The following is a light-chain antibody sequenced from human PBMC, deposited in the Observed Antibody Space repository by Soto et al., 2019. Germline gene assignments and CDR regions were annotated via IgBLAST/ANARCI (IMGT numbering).Light chain of an antibody. J-gene: IGKJ1*01. CDR3: QQYGSSPWT. V-gene: IGKV3-20*01. CDR2: GAC. Sequence: EIVLTHSPGTLSLSPGERATLSCRASQSVSSSYLAWYQQKPGQAPRLLIYGACSRATGIPDRFSGSGSGTDFTLTISRLEPEDFAVYYCQQYGSSPWTFGQGTKVEIK. CDR1: QSVSSSY.